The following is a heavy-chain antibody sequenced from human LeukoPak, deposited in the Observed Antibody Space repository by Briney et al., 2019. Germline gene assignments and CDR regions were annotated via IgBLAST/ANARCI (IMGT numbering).Heavy chain of an antibody. J-gene: IGHJ4*02. CDR1: GFTFSSYW. CDR2: ISGSGGST. V-gene: IGHV3-23*01. Sequence: PGGSLRLSCAASGFTFSSYWMSWVRQAPGKGLEWVSAISGSGGSTYYADSVKGRFTISRDNSKNTLYLQMNSLRAEDTAVYYCARARGTGPGAHFDYWGQGTLVIVSS. D-gene: IGHD3-10*01. CDR3: ARARGTGPGAHFDY.